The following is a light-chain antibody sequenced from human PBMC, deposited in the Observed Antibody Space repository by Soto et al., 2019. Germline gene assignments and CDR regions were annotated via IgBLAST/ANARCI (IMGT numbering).Light chain of an antibody. V-gene: IGKV1-39*01. CDR2: AAS. Sequence: DMEMTQSPSSLSASVGDRVTITCRASQSISNYLNWYQHKPGKVPKLLIYAASSLQSGVPTRFSGSGSGTDFTLTINSLQPEDFATYDCQQSYGTPLTFGGGTKIDIK. CDR1: QSISNY. CDR3: QQSYGTPLT. J-gene: IGKJ4*01.